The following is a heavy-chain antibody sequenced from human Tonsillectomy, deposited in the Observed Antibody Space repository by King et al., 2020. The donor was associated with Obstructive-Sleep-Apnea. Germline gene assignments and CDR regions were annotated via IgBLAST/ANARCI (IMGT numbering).Heavy chain of an antibody. CDR3: ALPSYSGSYDFDY. Sequence: QVQLQQWGAGLLKPSETLSLTCAVYGGSFSGYYWSWIRQPPGKGLEWIGEINHSGSTNYNPSPKSLVTIPVDTSKNQFSLKLSSVTAADTAVYYCALPSYSGSYDFDYWGQGTLVTVSS. CDR1: GGSFSGYY. D-gene: IGHD1-26*01. J-gene: IGHJ4*02. V-gene: IGHV4-34*01. CDR2: INHSGST.